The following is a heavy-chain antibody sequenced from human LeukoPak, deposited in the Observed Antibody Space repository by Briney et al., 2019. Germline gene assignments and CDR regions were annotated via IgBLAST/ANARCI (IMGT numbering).Heavy chain of an antibody. CDR2: ISGSGGST. CDR1: GFTFSSYA. D-gene: IGHD1-26*01. CDR3: AKEGIAGATGPRGCCWFGP. Sequence: GGSLRLSCAASGFTFSSYAMSWVRQAPGKGLEWVSAISGSGGSTYYADSVKGRFTISRDNSKNTLYLQMNSLRAEDTAVYYCAKEGIAGATGPRGCCWFGPWGQGTLVTVSS. V-gene: IGHV3-23*01. J-gene: IGHJ5*02.